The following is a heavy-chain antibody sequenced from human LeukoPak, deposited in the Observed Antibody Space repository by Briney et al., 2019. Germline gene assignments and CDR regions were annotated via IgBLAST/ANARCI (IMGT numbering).Heavy chain of an antibody. CDR3: AKDSYSSSWYYFDY. CDR2: ITGNGVGT. V-gene: IGHV3-64D*06. CDR1: GFTFGSFA. Sequence: GGSLRLSCSASGFTFGSFAMHWVRQAPGKGLEYVSAITGNGVGTYYADSVKGGFTISRDNSKNTLYLQMSSLRTEDTAVYYCAKDSYSSSWYYFDYWGQGTLVTVSS. D-gene: IGHD6-13*01. J-gene: IGHJ4*02.